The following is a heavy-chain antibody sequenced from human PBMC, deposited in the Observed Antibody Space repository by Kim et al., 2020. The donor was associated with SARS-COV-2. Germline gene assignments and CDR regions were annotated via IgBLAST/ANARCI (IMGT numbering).Heavy chain of an antibody. Sequence: SETLSRTCTVSGGSISSSSYYWGWIRQPPGKGLEWIGSIYYSGSTYYNPSLKSRVTISVNTSKNQFSLKLSSVTAADTAVYYCARDIRGALRGIVVVPAATFGPWGQGTLVTVSS. CDR2: IYYSGST. CDR3: ARDIRGALRGIVVVPAATFGP. V-gene: IGHV4-39*02. J-gene: IGHJ5*02. CDR1: GGSISSSSYY. D-gene: IGHD2-2*01.